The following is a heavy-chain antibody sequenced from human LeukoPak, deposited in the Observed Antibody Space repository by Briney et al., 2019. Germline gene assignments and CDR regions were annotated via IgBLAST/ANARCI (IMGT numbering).Heavy chain of an antibody. J-gene: IGHJ4*02. CDR2: IIPIFGTA. CDR1: GGTFSSYA. D-gene: IGHD4-17*01. Sequence: SVKVSCRASGGTFSSYAISWVRQAPGQGLEWMGGIIPIFGTANYAQKFQGRVTITADESTSTAYMELSSLRSEDTAVYYCAVYGDYVRRAQYYFDYWGQGTLVTVSS. CDR3: AVYGDYVRRAQYYFDY. V-gene: IGHV1-69*13.